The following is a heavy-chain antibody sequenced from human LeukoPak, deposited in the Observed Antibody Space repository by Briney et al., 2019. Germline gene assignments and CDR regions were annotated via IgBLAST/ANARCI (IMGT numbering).Heavy chain of an antibody. CDR1: GFTFSSYA. J-gene: IGHJ4*02. V-gene: IGHV3-30*03. Sequence: GGSLRLSCAASGFTFSSYAMHWVRQAPGKGLEWVAVISYDGSNKYYADSVKGRFTISRDNSKNTLYLQMNSLRAEDTAVYYCARDPDTSMTLDHWGQGTLVTVSS. CDR3: ARDPDTSMTLDH. CDR2: ISYDGSNK. D-gene: IGHD5-18*01.